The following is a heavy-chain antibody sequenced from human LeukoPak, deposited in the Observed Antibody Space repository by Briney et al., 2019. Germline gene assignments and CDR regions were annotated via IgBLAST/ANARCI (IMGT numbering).Heavy chain of an antibody. CDR1: GFTFDDYA. CDR3: ARDRRSGLGHAFDI. V-gene: IGHV3-9*01. J-gene: IGHJ3*02. CDR2: ISWNSGSI. Sequence: GGSLRLSCAASGFTFDDYAMHWVRQAPGKGLEWVSGISWNSGSIGYADSVKGRFTISRDISKNIVYLQINNLRAEDTAVYYCARDRRSGLGHAFDIWGQGTMVTVSS. D-gene: IGHD3-3*01.